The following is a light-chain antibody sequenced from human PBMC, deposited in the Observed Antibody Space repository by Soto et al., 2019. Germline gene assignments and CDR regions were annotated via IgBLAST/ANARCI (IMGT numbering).Light chain of an antibody. Sequence: QSALTQPASVSGSPGQSITISCTGTSSDVGGYNYVSWYQQYPGKAPKLMIYEVNNRPSGVSNRFSGSKSGNTASLTISGLQAEDEADYFCTSFTSSRTLVFGGGTKLTVL. V-gene: IGLV2-14*01. CDR2: EVN. CDR3: TSFTSSRTLV. J-gene: IGLJ3*02. CDR1: SSDVGGYNY.